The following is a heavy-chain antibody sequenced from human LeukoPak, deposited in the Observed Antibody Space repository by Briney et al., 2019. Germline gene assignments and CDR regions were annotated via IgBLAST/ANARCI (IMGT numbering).Heavy chain of an antibody. CDR3: ARSIRGYSGYDYNFDY. CDR2: INPNSGGT. J-gene: IGHJ4*02. V-gene: IGHV1-2*02. Sequence: GASVKVSCKASGYTFTGYYMHWVRQAPGQGLEWMGWINPNSGGTNYAQKFQGRVTMTRDTSISTAYMELSRLRSDDTAVYYCARSIRGYSGYDYNFDYWGQGTLVTVSS. D-gene: IGHD5-12*01. CDR1: GYTFTGYY.